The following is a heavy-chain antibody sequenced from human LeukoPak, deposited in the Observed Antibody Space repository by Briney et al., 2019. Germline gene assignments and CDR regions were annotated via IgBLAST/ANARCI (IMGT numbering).Heavy chain of an antibody. V-gene: IGHV4-4*07. CDR3: ARALGMGSGSYYSYYFDY. Sequence: SETLSLTCTVSGGSISSYYWSWIRQPAGKGLEWIGRIYTSGSTNYNPSLKSRVTMSVDTSKNQFSLKLSSVTAADTAVYYCARALGMGSGSYYSYYFDYWGQGTLVTVSS. CDR1: GGSISSYY. D-gene: IGHD1-26*01. CDR2: IYTSGST. J-gene: IGHJ4*02.